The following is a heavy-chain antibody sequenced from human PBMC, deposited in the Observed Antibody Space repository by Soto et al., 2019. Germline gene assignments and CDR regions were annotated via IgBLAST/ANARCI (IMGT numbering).Heavy chain of an antibody. V-gene: IGHV4-59*11. CDR3: ARVGRSGWSPDY. CDR1: GGSISGHY. J-gene: IGHJ4*02. D-gene: IGHD6-19*01. CDR2: IFYSGRTTY. Sequence: QVQLQESGPGLVKPSDTLSLTCTVSGGSISGHYWIWIRQPPGEGMEWIGYIFYSGRTTYNNNPSLKSRVTRSVDPAKNQFSPGLSSGTAADTAVYYCARVGRSGWSPDYWGQGTLVTVSS.